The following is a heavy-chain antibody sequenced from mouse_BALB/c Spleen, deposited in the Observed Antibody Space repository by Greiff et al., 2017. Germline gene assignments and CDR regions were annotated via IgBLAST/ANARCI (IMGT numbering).Heavy chain of an antibody. CDR3: ASGDYYGSSPSV. CDR1: GYSITSGYY. CDR2: ISYDGSN. D-gene: IGHD1-1*01. Sequence: DVQLQESGPGLVKPSQSLSLTCSVTGYSITSGYYWNWIRQFPGNKLEWMGYISYDGSNNYNPSLKNRISITRDTSKNQFFLKLNSVTTEDTATYYCASGDYYGSSPSVWGAGTTVTVSS. J-gene: IGHJ1*01. V-gene: IGHV3-6*02.